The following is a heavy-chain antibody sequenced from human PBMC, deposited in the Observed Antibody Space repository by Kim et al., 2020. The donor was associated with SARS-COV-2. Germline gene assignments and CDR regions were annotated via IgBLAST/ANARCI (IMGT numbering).Heavy chain of an antibody. Sequence: SETLSLTCAVYGGSFSGYYWSWIRQPPGKGLEWIGEINHSGSTNYNPSLKSRVTISVDTSKNQFSLKLSSVTAADTAVYYCARAMITFGGVIVIPRYYYGMDVWGQGTTVTVSS. CDR3: ARAMITFGGVIVIPRYYYGMDV. D-gene: IGHD3-16*02. J-gene: IGHJ6*02. CDR2: INHSGST. CDR1: GGSFSGYY. V-gene: IGHV4-34*01.